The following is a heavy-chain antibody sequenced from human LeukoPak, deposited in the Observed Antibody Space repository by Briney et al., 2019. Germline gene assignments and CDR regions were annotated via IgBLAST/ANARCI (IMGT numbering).Heavy chain of an antibody. CDR3: AKRAGSAWSAGA. J-gene: IGHJ5*02. CDR2: IRNDASNT. D-gene: IGHD3-10*01. Sequence: GGSLRLSCAASGFTFSSYGMHWVRQAPGKGLDWVAYIRNDASNTYYADFVKGRFSISRDNSKNTVYLQMNSLIPEDTAVYYCAKRAGSAWSAGAWGQGTLVTVSS. CDR1: GFTFSSYG. V-gene: IGHV3-30*02.